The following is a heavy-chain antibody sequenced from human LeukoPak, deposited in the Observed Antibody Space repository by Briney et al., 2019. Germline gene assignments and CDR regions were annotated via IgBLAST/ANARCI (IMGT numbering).Heavy chain of an antibody. CDR2: ITSFCSDI. CDR3: ARAHDFWSGYGGNYMDV. V-gene: IGHV3-21*01. J-gene: IGHJ6*03. Sequence: GGSLRLSCAASGCSFRIHSMKWVRQAPGKGLEWVSSITSFCSDIYYADSVKGRFTISRDDGKNSLYLQMNSLGAEDSAVYYCARAHDFWSGYGGNYMDVWGKGTTVTVSS. CDR1: GCSFRIHS. D-gene: IGHD3-3*01.